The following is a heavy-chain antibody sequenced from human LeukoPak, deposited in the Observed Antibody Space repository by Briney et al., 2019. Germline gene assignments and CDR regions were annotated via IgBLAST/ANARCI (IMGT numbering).Heavy chain of an antibody. V-gene: IGHV5-51*01. CDR2: IYPGNSDT. CDR1: GYTFTTYW. D-gene: IGHD1-26*01. Sequence: GESLKISCKGYGYTFTTYWIGWVRQMPGKGLEWMGIIYPGNSDTRYSPSFQGQVTISADKSISTAYLQWSSLKASDTAMYYCARVFDSGVLGAFDIWGQGTMVTVSS. J-gene: IGHJ3*02. CDR3: ARVFDSGVLGAFDI.